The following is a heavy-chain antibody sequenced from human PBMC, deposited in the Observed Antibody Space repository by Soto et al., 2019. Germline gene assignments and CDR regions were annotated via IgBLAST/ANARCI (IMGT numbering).Heavy chain of an antibody. D-gene: IGHD1-26*01. CDR3: AREAFQEPFFDS. CDR1: GFTFSSYG. J-gene: IGHJ4*02. CDR2: IWYDGSNK. V-gene: IGHV3-33*01. Sequence: QVQLVESGGGVVQPGRSLRLSCAASGFTFSSYGMHWVRQAPGKGLEGVAVIWYDGSNKYYADSVKGRFTISRDNSKNTLYLQMNSLRAEDTAVYYCAREAFQEPFFDSWGQGTLVTVSS.